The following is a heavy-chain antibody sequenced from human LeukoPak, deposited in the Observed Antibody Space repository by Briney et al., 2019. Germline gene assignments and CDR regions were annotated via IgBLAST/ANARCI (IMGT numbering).Heavy chain of an antibody. D-gene: IGHD3-10*01. Sequence: GRSLRLSCAASRFTFSSYSIHWVRQAPGKGLEWVAVISYDGNYKYYADSVKGRFTISRDNAKNSLYLQMNSLRADDTAVYYCSRGFYDSGTSIIDYWGQGTLVTVSS. J-gene: IGHJ4*02. CDR2: ISYDGNYK. V-gene: IGHV3-30-3*01. CDR3: SRGFYDSGTSIIDY. CDR1: RFTFSSYS.